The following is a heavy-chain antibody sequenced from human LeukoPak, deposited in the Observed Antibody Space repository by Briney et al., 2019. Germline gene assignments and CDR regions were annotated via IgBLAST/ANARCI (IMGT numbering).Heavy chain of an antibody. CDR2: IGGSGGST. V-gene: IGHV3-23*01. CDR1: GFTFSSYA. J-gene: IGHJ4*02. D-gene: IGHD6-6*01. Sequence: GGSLRLSCAASGFTFSSYAMSWVRQAPGRGLEWVSAIGGSGGSTYYADSVKGRFTISRDNSKNTLFLQMNSLRAEDTAVYYCAKWKYSNSGIDDYWGQGTLVTVSS. CDR3: AKWKYSNSGIDDY.